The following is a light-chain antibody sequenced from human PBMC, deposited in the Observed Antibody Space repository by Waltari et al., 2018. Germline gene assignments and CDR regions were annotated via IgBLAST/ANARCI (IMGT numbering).Light chain of an antibody. V-gene: IGKV3-11*01. Sequence: EIVLTQSPATLSLSPGERATLSCRASQSVRSYLAWYQQKPGQAPRLLMYDASNRAPGIPARFSGSGSGTECTLTISSLEPEDFAVYYCQHRSNWPRFTFGPGTKVDIK. CDR1: QSVRSY. CDR3: QHRSNWPRFT. J-gene: IGKJ3*01. CDR2: DAS.